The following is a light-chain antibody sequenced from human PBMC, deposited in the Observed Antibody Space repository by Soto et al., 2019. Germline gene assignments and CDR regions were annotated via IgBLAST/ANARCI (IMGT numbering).Light chain of an antibody. CDR3: HQYGSSPPHT. CDR2: GAS. J-gene: IGKJ4*01. Sequence: EIVLTQSPGTLSLSPGERATLSCRASQSVSSSYLAWYQQKPGQAPRLLIYGASSRATGIPDRFSGSGSGTDVTLTINSLEPDDFAVYYCHQYGSSPPHTFGGGTKVEIK. V-gene: IGKV3-20*01. CDR1: QSVSSSY.